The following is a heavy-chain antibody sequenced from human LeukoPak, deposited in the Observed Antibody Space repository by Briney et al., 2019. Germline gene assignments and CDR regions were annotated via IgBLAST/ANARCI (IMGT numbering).Heavy chain of an antibody. V-gene: IGHV1-69*13. Sequence: GPPVKFSCKASGGTFSSYAISWVRQAPGPGLEWMGGIIPIFGTANYAQKFQGRVTITADESTSTAYMELSSLRSEDTAVYYCASFRDYYDSSGSHGGDYYYYGMDVWGQGTTVTVSS. CDR2: IIPIFGTA. CDR3: ASFRDYYDSSGSHGGDYYYYGMDV. CDR1: GGTFSSYA. J-gene: IGHJ6*02. D-gene: IGHD3-22*01.